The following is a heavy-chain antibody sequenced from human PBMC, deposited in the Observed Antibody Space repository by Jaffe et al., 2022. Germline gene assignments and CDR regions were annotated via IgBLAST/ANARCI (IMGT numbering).Heavy chain of an antibody. Sequence: QLQLQESGPGLVKPSETLSLTCTVSGGSISSSNYYWGWIRQPPGKGLEWIGTIYYSGSTYYNPSLKSRVTISVDTSKNQFSLKLSSVTAADTAVYYCARRGHWTDVECPFDYWGQGTLVTVSS. CDR3: ARRGHWTDVECPFDY. D-gene: IGHD1-1*01. CDR2: IYYSGST. J-gene: IGHJ4*02. CDR1: GGSISSSNYY. V-gene: IGHV4-39*01.